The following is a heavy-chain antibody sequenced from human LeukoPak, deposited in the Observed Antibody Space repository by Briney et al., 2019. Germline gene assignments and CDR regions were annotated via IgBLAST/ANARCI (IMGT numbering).Heavy chain of an antibody. CDR2: INANSGGT. CDR1: GYTFTGYY. J-gene: IGHJ4*02. V-gene: IGHV1-2*02. D-gene: IGHD6-19*01. Sequence: ASVKVSCKASGYTFTGYYMHWVRQAPGQGLEWMGWINANSGGTNYAQKFQGRVTMTRDTSISTAYMELSWLRSDDTAVYYCPGTVYRSGWYGGALQGPSFDYWGQGTLVTVSS. CDR3: PGTVYRSGWYGGALQGPSFDY.